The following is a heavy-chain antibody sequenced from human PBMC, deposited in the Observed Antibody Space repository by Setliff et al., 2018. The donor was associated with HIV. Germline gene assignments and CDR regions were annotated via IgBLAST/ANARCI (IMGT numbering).Heavy chain of an antibody. D-gene: IGHD2-2*01. V-gene: IGHV4-59*11. CDR3: ARDPGGLYCRGTSCQGGCFDP. J-gene: IGHJ5*02. CDR1: GASIRSHY. CDR2: IYYSGNT. Sequence: SETLSLTCTVSGASIRSHYWSWIRQAPGKGLEWIGNIYYSGNTNYNPSLKSRVTISVDKSKNQFSLKLSSVTAADTAVYYCARDPGGLYCRGTSCQGGCFDPWGQGTLVTVSS.